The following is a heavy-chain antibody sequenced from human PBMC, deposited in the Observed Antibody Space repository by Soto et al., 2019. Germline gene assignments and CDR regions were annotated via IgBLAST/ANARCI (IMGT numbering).Heavy chain of an antibody. CDR1: GFTFSSYW. CDR3: ARCASYYDILTGYPDAFDI. V-gene: IGHV3-7*01. Sequence: GGSLRLSCAASGFTFSSYWMSWVRQAPGKGLEWVANIKQDGSEKYYVDSVKGRFTISRDNAKNSLYLQMNSLRAEDTAVYYCARCASYYDILTGYPDAFDIWGQGTMVTVSS. D-gene: IGHD3-9*01. CDR2: IKQDGSEK. J-gene: IGHJ3*02.